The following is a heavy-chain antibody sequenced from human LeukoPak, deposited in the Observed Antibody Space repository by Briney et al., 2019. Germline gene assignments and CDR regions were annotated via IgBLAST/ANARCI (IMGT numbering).Heavy chain of an antibody. CDR2: ISGSGGNT. J-gene: IGHJ5*02. CDR1: GFAIGAYY. CDR3: AKGRGAGWFDP. V-gene: IGHV3-23*01. Sequence: GGFLRLSCAASGFAIGAYYMSWVRQAPGKGLEWVSTISGSGGNTYYADSVKGRFTISRDNSKNTLYLQMNSLRAEDTAVYYCAKGRGAGWFDPWGQGTLVTVSS. D-gene: IGHD5-12*01.